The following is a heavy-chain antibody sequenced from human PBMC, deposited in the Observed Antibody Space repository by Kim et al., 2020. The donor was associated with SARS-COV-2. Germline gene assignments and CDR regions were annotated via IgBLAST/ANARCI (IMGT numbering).Heavy chain of an antibody. V-gene: IGHV1-18*01. J-gene: IGHJ5*02. Sequence: ASVKVSCKTSGYTFSTYGITWVRQAPGQGLEWLGRISPYNGSTNYAQKFQGRVTMTTDTSTNTASMNLRSLTSDDTAVYYCARDMAAAGYIWFDPWGQGTLVSVSS. CDR2: ISPYNGST. CDR3: ARDMAAAGYIWFDP. CDR1: GYTFSTYG. D-gene: IGHD6-13*01.